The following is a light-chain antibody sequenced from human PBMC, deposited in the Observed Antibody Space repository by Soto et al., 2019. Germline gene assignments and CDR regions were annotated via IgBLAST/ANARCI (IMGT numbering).Light chain of an antibody. V-gene: IGLV3-21*02. CDR1: SIGSKS. J-gene: IGLJ3*02. Sequence: SSELTQPPSVSVAPGQTARITCGGNSIGSKSVHWYQQRPGQAPVLVVYDNSDRPSGIPERFSGSTSGNTATLTISRVEAGDEADYYCQVWDSSSDHLVFGGGTKLTVL. CDR3: QVWDSSSDHLV. CDR2: DNS.